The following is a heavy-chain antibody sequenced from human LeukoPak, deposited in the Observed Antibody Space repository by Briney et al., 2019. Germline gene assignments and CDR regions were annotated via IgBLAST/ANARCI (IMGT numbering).Heavy chain of an antibody. D-gene: IGHD2-15*01. J-gene: IGHJ6*04. V-gene: IGHV4-31*03. Sequence: PSETLSLTCTVSGGSVSSGGHYWTWIRQLPGKGLEWIGYIYYSGHTYSNPSLKSRVTISVDTSKTAADTAVYYCARDGPTMLIPYVWGKGTTVAVSS. CDR1: GGSVSSGGHY. CDR2: IYYSGHT. CDR3: ARDGPTMLIPYV.